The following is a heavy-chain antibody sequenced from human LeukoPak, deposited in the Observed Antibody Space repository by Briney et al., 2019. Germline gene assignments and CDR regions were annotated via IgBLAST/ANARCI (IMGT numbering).Heavy chain of an antibody. CDR2: ISPNSGGT. Sequence: ASVKISCKASGYTFTDYYVHWVRQAPGQGLEWMGRISPNSGGTNYAQKFRGRLTVTRDTSISTAYMELSRLRSDDTAVYYCARDGLKYSSGWYGYWGQGTLVTVSS. V-gene: IGHV1-2*06. CDR1: GYTFTDYY. J-gene: IGHJ4*02. D-gene: IGHD6-19*01. CDR3: ARDGLKYSSGWYGY.